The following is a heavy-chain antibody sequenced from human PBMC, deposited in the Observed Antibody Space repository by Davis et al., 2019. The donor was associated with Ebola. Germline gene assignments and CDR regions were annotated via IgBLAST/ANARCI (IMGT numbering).Heavy chain of an antibody. Sequence: PGGSLRLSCAASGFTFSSNSMNWVRQAPGKGLEWVSFISSSSNYIYYADSVKGRFTVSRDNPKNTLYLQMNSLRADDTAVYYCATDPYGGNPQSADYWGQGSLVTVSS. V-gene: IGHV3-21*06. D-gene: IGHD3-16*01. J-gene: IGHJ4*02. CDR3: ATDPYGGNPQSADY. CDR2: ISSSSNYI. CDR1: GFTFSSNS.